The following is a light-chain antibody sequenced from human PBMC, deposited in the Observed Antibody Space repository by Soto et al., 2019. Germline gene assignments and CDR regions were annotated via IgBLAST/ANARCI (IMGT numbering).Light chain of an antibody. CDR2: GAS. CDR3: KQYKEWPPFT. Sequence: IVMTQSPATLSVSPWETATLSFRSSQYVSNKVAWYQQKPGQAPRLLILGASTRATGVPARFSGSGSGTEFTLSISSLQSEDFAVYYCKQYKEWPPFTFGQGTRLEIK. CDR1: QYVSNK. J-gene: IGKJ5*01. V-gene: IGKV3-15*01.